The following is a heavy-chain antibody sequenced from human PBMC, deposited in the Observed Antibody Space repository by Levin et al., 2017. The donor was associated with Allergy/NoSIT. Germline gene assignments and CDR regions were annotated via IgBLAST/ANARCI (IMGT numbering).Heavy chain of an antibody. CDR3: ARDSLNVLDYYYYYMDV. CDR2: ISSSSSYI. D-gene: IGHD3-3*01. J-gene: IGHJ6*03. Sequence: GGSLRLSCAASGFTFSSYSMNWVRQAPGKGLEWVSSISSSSSYIYYADSVKGRFTISRDNAKNSLYLQMNSLRAEDTAVYYCARDSLNVLDYYYYYMDVWGKGTTVTVSS. V-gene: IGHV3-21*01. CDR1: GFTFSSYS.